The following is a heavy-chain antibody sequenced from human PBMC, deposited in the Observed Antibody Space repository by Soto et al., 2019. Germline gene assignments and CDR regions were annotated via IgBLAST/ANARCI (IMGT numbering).Heavy chain of an antibody. J-gene: IGHJ5*02. V-gene: IGHV6-1*01. CDR3: ARVGRELEVDWFEA. Sequence: SQTLSLTCAISGYSVSSNSAAWNWIRQSPSRGLECLGRTYYRSKWYNDYAVSVKSRITINPDTSKNQFSLQLNSVTPEDTAVYYCARVGRELEVDWFEAWAQGTIVTVSS. CDR2: TYYRSKWYN. D-gene: IGHD1-1*01. CDR1: GYSVSSNSAA.